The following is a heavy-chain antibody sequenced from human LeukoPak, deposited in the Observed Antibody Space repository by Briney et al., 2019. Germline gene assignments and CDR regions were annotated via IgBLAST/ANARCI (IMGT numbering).Heavy chain of an antibody. CDR1: GFTFSSSG. D-gene: IGHD4/OR15-4a*01. V-gene: IGHV3-23*01. CDR2: FSSGGST. J-gene: IGHJ4*02. CDR3: AKVRLYYYEY. Sequence: GGSLRLSGAASGFTFSSSGMTWVRQAPGKGLEWVSTFSSGGSTYYADSVKGRFTISRDNSKNMLDLHMNSLRVEDTALYYCAKVRLYYYEYWGQGTLVTVSS.